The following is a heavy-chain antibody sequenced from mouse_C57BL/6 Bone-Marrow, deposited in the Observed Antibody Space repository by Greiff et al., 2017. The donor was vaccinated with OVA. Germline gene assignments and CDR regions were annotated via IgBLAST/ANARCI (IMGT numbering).Heavy chain of an antibody. J-gene: IGHJ3*01. V-gene: IGHV1-4*01. CDR3: VIYDGYYGGCAY. CDR2: INPSSGYT. CDR1: GYTFTSYT. D-gene: IGHD2-3*01. Sequence: QVQLQQSGAELARPGASVKMSCKASGYTFTSYTMHWVKQRPGQGLEWIGYINPSSGYTKYNQKFKDKATLTADKSSSTAYMQLSSLTSEDSAVDYCVIYDGYYGGCAYWGQGTLVTVSA.